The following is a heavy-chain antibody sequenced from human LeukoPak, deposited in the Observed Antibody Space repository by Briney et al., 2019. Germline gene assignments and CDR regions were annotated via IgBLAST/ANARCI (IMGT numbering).Heavy chain of an antibody. CDR2: ISDSGGST. V-gene: IGHV3-23*01. CDR1: GFTFSSYA. D-gene: IGHD3-22*01. J-gene: IGHJ4*02. CDR3: AKDRHYYDSSGYYGSFDY. Sequence: GGSLRLSCAASGFTFSSYAMSWVRQAPGKGLEWVSAISDSGGSTYYADSVKGRFTISRDNSKNTLYLQMNSLRAEDTAVYYCAKDRHYYDSSGYYGSFDYWGQGTLVTVSS.